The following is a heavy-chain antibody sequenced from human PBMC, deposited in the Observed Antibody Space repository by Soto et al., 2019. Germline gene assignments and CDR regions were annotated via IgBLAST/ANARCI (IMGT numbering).Heavy chain of an antibody. J-gene: IGHJ4*02. CDR1: GGSMNSGGYC. CDR3: SRGILV. D-gene: IGHD2-15*01. V-gene: IGHV4-31*03. Sequence: QVQLQESGPGLVKPSQTLSLTYTVSGGSMNSGGYCWNWIRQHPGEGLEWIGCISYGGTTSYNPSLKSRLTIYVDTSKNQLTVMLSAVTDADTAVNYGSRGILVWGQGTLITVSS. CDR2: ISYGGTT.